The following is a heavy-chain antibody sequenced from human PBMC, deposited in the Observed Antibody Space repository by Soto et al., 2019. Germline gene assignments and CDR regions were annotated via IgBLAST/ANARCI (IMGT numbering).Heavy chain of an antibody. J-gene: IGHJ4*02. CDR2: IYYSGST. Sequence: SETLSLTCTVSGGSISIYYWSWIRHPPGKGLEWIGYIYYSGSTNYNPSLKSRVTISVDTSKNQFSLKLSSVTAADTAVYYCARGVGGVRDPFFDYWGQGTLVTVSS. D-gene: IGHD3-3*01. V-gene: IGHV4-59*01. CDR1: GGSISIYY. CDR3: ARGVGGVRDPFFDY.